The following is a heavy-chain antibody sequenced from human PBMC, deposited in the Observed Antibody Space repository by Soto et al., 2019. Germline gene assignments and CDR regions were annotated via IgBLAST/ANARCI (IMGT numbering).Heavy chain of an antibody. J-gene: IGHJ6*02. CDR1: GGTFSSSA. D-gene: IGHD1-1*01. CDR2: IIPILGPA. V-gene: IGHV1-69*01. Sequence: QVHLVQSGAEVKKPGSSVKVSCKASGGTFSSSAISWVRQAPGQGLEWMGGIIPILGPANYAQKFKGRITSIADETTTTVYMDMRRMTSADTAEYYCAIINREYNYGRLDFYLYATDVWGQGTTVT. CDR3: AIINREYNYGRLDFYLYATDV.